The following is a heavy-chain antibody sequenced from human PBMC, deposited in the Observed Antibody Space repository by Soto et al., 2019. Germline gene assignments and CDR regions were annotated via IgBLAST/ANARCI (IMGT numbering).Heavy chain of an antibody. Sequence: GGSLRLSCAASGFTFSSYAMHWVRPAPGKGLEWVAVISYDGSNKYYADSVKGRFTISRDNSKNTLYLQMNSLRAEDTAVYYCATHRSYDITEIDYWGQGTLVTVSS. CDR1: GFTFSSYA. D-gene: IGHD2-8*01. CDR2: ISYDGSNK. V-gene: IGHV3-30-3*01. CDR3: ATHRSYDITEIDY. J-gene: IGHJ4*02.